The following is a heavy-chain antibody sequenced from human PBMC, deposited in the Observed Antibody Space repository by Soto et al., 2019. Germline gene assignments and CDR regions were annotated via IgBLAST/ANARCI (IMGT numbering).Heavy chain of an antibody. V-gene: IGHV4-34*01. J-gene: IGHJ4*02. CDR3: AMEDYGDPFDY. Sequence: SETLSLTCAVYGGSFSGYHWSWIRQPPGKGLEWIGEINHSGSTNYNPSLKSRVTISVDTSKNQFSLKLSSVTAADTAVYYCAMEDYGDPFDYWGQGTLVTV. CDR2: INHSGST. D-gene: IGHD4-17*01. CDR1: GGSFSGYH.